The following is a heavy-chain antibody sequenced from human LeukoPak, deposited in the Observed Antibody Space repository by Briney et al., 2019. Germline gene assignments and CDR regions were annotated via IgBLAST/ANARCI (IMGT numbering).Heavy chain of an antibody. CDR3: ARVPYCSSTSCYAAALYYYYYYGMDV. CDR2: ISAYNGNT. V-gene: IGHV1-18*01. J-gene: IGHJ6*02. D-gene: IGHD2-2*01. Sequence: ASVKVSCKASGYTFTSYGISWVRQAPGQGLEWMGWISAYNGNTNYALKPQGRVTMTTDTSTSKAYMELRSLRSDDTAVYYCARVPYCSSTSCYAAALYYYYYYGMDVWGQGTTVTVSS. CDR1: GYTFTSYG.